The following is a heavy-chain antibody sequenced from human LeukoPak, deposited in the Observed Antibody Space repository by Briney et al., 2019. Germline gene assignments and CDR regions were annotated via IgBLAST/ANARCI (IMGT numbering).Heavy chain of an antibody. J-gene: IGHJ4*02. V-gene: IGHV1-2*02. CDR2: INPNSGGT. CDR3: AKGLYSSGWWDPFDY. D-gene: IGHD6-19*01. CDR1: GYTFTGYY. Sequence: ASVKVSCKASGYTFTGYYMHWVRQAPGQGLEWMGWINPNSGGTNYAQKFQGRVTMTRDTSISTAYMELGRLRSDDTAVYYCAKGLYSSGWWDPFDYWGQGTLVTVSS.